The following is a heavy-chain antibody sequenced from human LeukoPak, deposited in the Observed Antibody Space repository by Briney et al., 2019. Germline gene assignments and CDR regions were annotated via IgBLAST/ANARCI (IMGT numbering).Heavy chain of an antibody. CDR2: INPSGGST. CDR1: GYTFTSYY. V-gene: IGHV1-46*01. Sequence: ASVKVSCKASGYTFTSYYMHWVRQAPGEGLECMGIINPSGGSTSYAQNFQGRVTMTRDASTSTVYMELSSLRSEDTAVYYCAREAAAAGGFDYWGQGTLVTVSS. J-gene: IGHJ4*02. D-gene: IGHD6-13*01. CDR3: AREAAAAGGFDY.